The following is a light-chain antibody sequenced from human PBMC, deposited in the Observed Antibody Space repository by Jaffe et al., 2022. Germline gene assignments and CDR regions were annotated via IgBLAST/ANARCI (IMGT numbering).Light chain of an antibody. CDR1: QSVSSSH. J-gene: IGKJ1*01. CDR2: AAS. CDR3: HQYGGSPWT. V-gene: IGKV3-20*01. Sequence: EIVLTQSPGTLSLSPGERATLACRASQSVSSSHLAWYQQKPGQAPRLLVYAASSRATGIADRFSGSGSGTDFTLTINRLEPEDFAVYYCHQYGGSPWTFGQGTKVEIK.